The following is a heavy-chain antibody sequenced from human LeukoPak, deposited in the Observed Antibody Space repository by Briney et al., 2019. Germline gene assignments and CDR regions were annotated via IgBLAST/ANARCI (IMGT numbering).Heavy chain of an antibody. Sequence: SETLSLTCTVSGGSISSNCCYWGWVRQPPGKGLEWIGGIYYTGSTDYNPSLKSRVTISADTSKNQFSLILSFVTAADTAVYYCARRWGTGTRRFDYWGQGTLVTVSS. D-gene: IGHD3-10*01. V-gene: IGHV4-39*01. J-gene: IGHJ4*02. CDR2: IYYTGST. CDR1: GGSISSNCCY. CDR3: ARRWGTGTRRFDY.